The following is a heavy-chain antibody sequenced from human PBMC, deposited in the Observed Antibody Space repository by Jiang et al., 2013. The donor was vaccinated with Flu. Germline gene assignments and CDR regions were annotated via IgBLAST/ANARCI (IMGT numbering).Heavy chain of an antibody. D-gene: IGHD6-19*01. CDR3: ASXYTSGWSLYFDY. V-gene: IGHV4-39*01. CDR1: GGSISSSSYY. J-gene: IGHJ4*02. CDR2: ISYSGST. Sequence: GSGLVKPSETLSLTCTVSGGSISSSSYYWGWIRQPPGKGLEWIGSISYSGSTYYNPSLKSRVTISVDTSKNQFSLKLSSVTAADTAVYYCASXYTSGWSLYFDYWGQGTLVTVSS.